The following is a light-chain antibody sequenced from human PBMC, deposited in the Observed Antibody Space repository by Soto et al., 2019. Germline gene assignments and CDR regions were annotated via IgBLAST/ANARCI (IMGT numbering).Light chain of an antibody. J-gene: IGKJ5*01. Sequence: TLSASVGDRVTITCRASQSISSWLAWYQQKPGKAPKLLIYKASSLESGVPSRFSGSGSGTEFTLTISSLQPDDFATYYCQQYNSYSITFGQGTRLESK. CDR1: QSISSW. V-gene: IGKV1-5*03. CDR3: QQYNSYSIT. CDR2: KAS.